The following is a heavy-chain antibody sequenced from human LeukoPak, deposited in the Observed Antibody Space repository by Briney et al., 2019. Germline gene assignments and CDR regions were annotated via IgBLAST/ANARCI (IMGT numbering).Heavy chain of an antibody. D-gene: IGHD3-22*01. CDR2: VNWNGGST. V-gene: IGHV3-20*04. CDR3: ARASLYDNSAYYLDY. J-gene: IGHJ4*02. CDR1: GFTFDNYG. Sequence: GGSLRLSCAASGFTFDNYGMTWVRQVPGKGLEWVSGVNWNGGSTGYADSVKGRFTISRDNAKNSLYLQMNSLRAEDTALYYCARASLYDNSAYYLDYWGQGTLVAVSS.